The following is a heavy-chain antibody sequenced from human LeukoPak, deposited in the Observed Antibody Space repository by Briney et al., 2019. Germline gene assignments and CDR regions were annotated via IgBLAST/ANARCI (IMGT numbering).Heavy chain of an antibody. Sequence: GGSLRLSCAASGFTFSSYGMHWVRQAPGKGLEWVAVISYDGSNKYYADSVKGRFTIPRDNSKNTLYLQMNSLRAEDTAVYYCARVTGYYRNWGQGTLVTVSS. J-gene: IGHJ4*02. V-gene: IGHV3-30*03. CDR3: ARVTGYYRN. D-gene: IGHD3-9*01. CDR2: ISYDGSNK. CDR1: GFTFSSYG.